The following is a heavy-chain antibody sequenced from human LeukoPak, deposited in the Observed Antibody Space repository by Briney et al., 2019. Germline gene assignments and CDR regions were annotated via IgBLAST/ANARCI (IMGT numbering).Heavy chain of an antibody. Sequence: GGSLRLSCAASGFTFSSYAMHWVRQAPGKGLERVVVMSYDGSKKYYADSVKGRFTISRDNSKNTLYLQMNSLRAEDTAVYYCVRGMDVWGQGTTVTVSS. CDR3: VRGMDV. J-gene: IGHJ6*02. CDR1: GFTFSSYA. CDR2: MSYDGSKK. V-gene: IGHV3-30-3*01.